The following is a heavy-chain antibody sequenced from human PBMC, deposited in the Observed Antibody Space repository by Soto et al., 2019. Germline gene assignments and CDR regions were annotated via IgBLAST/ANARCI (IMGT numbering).Heavy chain of an antibody. J-gene: IGHJ4*02. D-gene: IGHD5-12*01. CDR3: ARDVPGSVYDYDY. V-gene: IGHV3-66*01. CDR1: GFTVSSNY. Sequence: PGGSLRLSCAASGFTVSSNYMSWVRQAPGKGLEWVSVIYSGGSTYYADSVEGRFTISRDNSKNTLYLQMNSLRAEDTAVYYCARDVPGSVYDYDYWGQGTLVTVSS. CDR2: IYSGGST.